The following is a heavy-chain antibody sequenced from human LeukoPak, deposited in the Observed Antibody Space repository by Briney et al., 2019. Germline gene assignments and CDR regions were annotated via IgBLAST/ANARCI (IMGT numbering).Heavy chain of an antibody. CDR2: INHSGST. CDR3: AGYCSSTSCQSTP. CDR1: GGSFSGYY. V-gene: IGHV4-34*01. J-gene: IGHJ5*02. D-gene: IGHD2-2*01. Sequence: SETLSLTCAVYGGSFSGYYWSWIRQPPGKGLEWIGEINHSGSTNYNPSLKSRVTISVDTSKNRFSLKLSSVTAADTAVYYCAGYCSSTSCQSTPWGQGTLVTVSS.